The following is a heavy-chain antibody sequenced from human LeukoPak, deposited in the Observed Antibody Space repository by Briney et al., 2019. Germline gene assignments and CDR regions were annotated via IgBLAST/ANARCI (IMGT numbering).Heavy chain of an antibody. CDR1: GGSISSSSYY. D-gene: IGHD4-23*01. Sequence: SETLSLTCTVSGGSISSSSYYWGWIRQPPGKGLEWIGYIYYSGSTNYNPSLKSRVTISVDTSKNQFSLKLNSVTAADTAVYYCARITYGDNHFDIWGQGTMVTVSS. J-gene: IGHJ3*02. CDR3: ARITYGDNHFDI. CDR2: IYYSGST. V-gene: IGHV4-61*05.